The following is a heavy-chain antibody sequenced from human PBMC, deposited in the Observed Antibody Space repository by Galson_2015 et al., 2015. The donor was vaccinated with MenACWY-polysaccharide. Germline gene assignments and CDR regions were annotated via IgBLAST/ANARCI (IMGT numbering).Heavy chain of an antibody. J-gene: IGHJ2*01. CDR2: IHASGST. V-gene: IGHV4-4*07. CDR3: ARRSLGNWYFDL. CDR1: YGSINSFY. Sequence: TLSLTCSVSYGSINSFYWSWLRRPAGQGLEWIGRIHASGSTTYNPSFKSRVTMSVDMSKNQFSLSLTSVTAADTAVYYCARRSLGNWYFDLWGRGTLITVSS. D-gene: IGHD7-27*01.